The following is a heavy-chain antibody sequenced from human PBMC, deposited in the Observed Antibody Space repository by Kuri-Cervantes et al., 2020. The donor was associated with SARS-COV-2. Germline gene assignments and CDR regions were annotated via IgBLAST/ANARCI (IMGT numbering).Heavy chain of an antibody. V-gene: IGHV1-46*01. CDR3: ATDYHSNYLNPDSFDI. CDR2: INPSGGST. J-gene: IGHJ3*02. D-gene: IGHD4-11*01. CDR1: GYTFTSYY. Sequence: ASVKVSCKASGYTFTSYYMHWVRQAPGQGLEWMGIINPSGGSTSYAQKFQGRVTMTEDTSTDTAYMELSSLRSEDTAVYYCATDYHSNYLNPDSFDIWGQGTRVTGSS.